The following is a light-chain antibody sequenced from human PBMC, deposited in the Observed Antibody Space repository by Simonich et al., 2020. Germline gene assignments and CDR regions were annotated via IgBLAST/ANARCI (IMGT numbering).Light chain of an antibody. CDR2: DAS. CDR3: QQYGSSPPYT. Sequence: EIVLTQSPGTLSLSPGERPTLSCRASQSVSSSYLAWYQQKPCLAPRLLIYDASSRATGIPDRFSGSGSGTDFTLTISRLEPEDFAVYYCQQYGSSPPYTFGQGTKLEIK. V-gene: IGKV3D-20*01. J-gene: IGKJ2*01. CDR1: QSVSSSY.